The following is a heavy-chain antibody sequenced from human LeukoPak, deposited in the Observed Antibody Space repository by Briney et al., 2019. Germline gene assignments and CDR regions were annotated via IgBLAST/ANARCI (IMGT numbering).Heavy chain of an antibody. CDR1: GYTFSNYG. Sequence: ASVKVSRKASGYTFSNYGISWVRQAPGQGLEWMGWISAYNGNTKYAQRFQGRVTMTTDTSTSTAHMELRSLISEDTAVYFCARGIVGATALMDVWGQGNTVTVSS. CDR2: ISAYNGNT. CDR3: ARGIVGATALMDV. D-gene: IGHD1-26*01. V-gene: IGHV1-18*01. J-gene: IGHJ6*02.